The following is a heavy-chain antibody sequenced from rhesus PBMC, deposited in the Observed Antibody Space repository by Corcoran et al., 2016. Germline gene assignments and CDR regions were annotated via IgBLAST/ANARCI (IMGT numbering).Heavy chain of an antibody. D-gene: IGHD2-27*01. CDR2: LSGSGGSP. J-gene: IGHJ4*01. CDR3: ARIPIEYCSSIYCYALTFFDY. V-gene: IGHV4-173*01. CDR1: GGSISSNY. Sequence: QLQLQESGPGLVKPSETLSLTCAVSGGSISSNYWSWIRQPPGKGLEWIGRLSGSGGSPDYNPSLKRRVTISTDTSKNQFFLELSSVTAADTAVYYCARIPIEYCSSIYCYALTFFDYWGQGVLVTVSS.